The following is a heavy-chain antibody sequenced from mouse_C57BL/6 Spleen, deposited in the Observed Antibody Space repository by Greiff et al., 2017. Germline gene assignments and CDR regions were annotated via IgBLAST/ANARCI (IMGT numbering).Heavy chain of an antibody. J-gene: IGHJ2*01. CDR2: IAPSDSYT. CDR1: GYTFTSYW. D-gene: IGHD3-2*02. V-gene: IGHV1-50*01. Sequence: QVQLQQPGAELVKPGASVKLSCKASGYTFTSYWMQWVKQRPGQGLEWIGEIAPSDSYTNYNQKFKGKATLTVETSSSTAYMQLSSLTSEDSAVYYCARWGQLRLPYWGKGTTLTVSS. CDR3: ARWGQLRLPY.